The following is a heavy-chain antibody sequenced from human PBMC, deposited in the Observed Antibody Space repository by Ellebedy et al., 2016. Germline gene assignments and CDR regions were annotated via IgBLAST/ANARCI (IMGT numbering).Heavy chain of an antibody. Sequence: GESLKISCAASGFTFNSHYMHWVRQAPGKGLEWAAIMSSDGSDKRYADSVRGRFTISRDNSKNTLYLQMNSLRSEDTAVYYCAKDRTGGWSFDYWGQGTLVTVSS. CDR2: MSSDGSDK. D-gene: IGHD6-19*01. CDR1: GFTFNSHY. V-gene: IGHV3-30*18. CDR3: AKDRTGGWSFDY. J-gene: IGHJ4*02.